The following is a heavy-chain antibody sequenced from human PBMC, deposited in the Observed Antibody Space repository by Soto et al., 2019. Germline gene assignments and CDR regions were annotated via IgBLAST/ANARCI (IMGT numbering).Heavy chain of an antibody. J-gene: IGHJ4*02. CDR3: SGAESPDTAYFSLY. CDR2: SRNQIYQKTT. D-gene: IGHD1-26*01. V-gene: IGHV3-49*04. Sequence: TISSTGYRLPFDIFAIDWARQAQGKGRESVGHSRNQIYQKTTEYAASDKGRFTHARDTSNGIAYLQMNSLNIEDSAVYYWSGAESPDTAYFSLYWGQGTPVTVSS. CDR1: RLPFDIFA.